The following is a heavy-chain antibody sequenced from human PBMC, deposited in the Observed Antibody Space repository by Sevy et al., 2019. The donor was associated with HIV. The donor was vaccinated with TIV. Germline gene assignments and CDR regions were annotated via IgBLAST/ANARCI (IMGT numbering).Heavy chain of an antibody. V-gene: IGHV1-2*06. Sequence: ASVKVSCKASGYTFTGYYMHWVRQAPGQGLEWMGRINPNSGGTNYAQKFQGRVTMTRDTSISTAYMELSRQRSDDTAVYYCARDVFLYCSSTSCLTYYYYYGMDVWGQGTTVTVSS. CDR1: GYTFTGYY. J-gene: IGHJ6*02. CDR3: ARDVFLYCSSTSCLTYYYYYGMDV. CDR2: INPNSGGT. D-gene: IGHD2-2*01.